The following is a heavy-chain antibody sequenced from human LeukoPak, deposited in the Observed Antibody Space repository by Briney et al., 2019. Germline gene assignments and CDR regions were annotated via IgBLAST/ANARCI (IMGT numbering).Heavy chain of an antibody. CDR1: VGTFSIYA. J-gene: IGHJ3*02. V-gene: IGHV1-69*06. CDR2: IIPIFGTA. D-gene: IGHD3-16*02. Sequence: GASVTVSFTASVGTFSIYAISWVRQAPGQGREGMGRIIPIFGTANYAQKFQGRVTITADKSTSTAYMELSSLRSEDTAVYYCARGFIDEYAFDIWGQGTMVTVSS. CDR3: ARGFIDEYAFDI.